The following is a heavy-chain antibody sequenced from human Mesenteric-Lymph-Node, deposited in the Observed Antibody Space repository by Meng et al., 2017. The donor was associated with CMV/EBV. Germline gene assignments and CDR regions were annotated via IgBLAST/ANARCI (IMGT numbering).Heavy chain of an antibody. CDR3: ARVRYYDTTGPPGV. CDR2: ISYDGSDK. CDR1: GFTFSSYV. J-gene: IGHJ4*02. D-gene: IGHD3-22*01. Sequence: GESLKISCAASGFTFSSYVLHWVRQAPGKGLEWVAIISYDGSDKKYADFVKGRFTISRDNSKNTLYLQMNSLRVEDTAVYYCARVRYYDTTGPPGVWGQGTLVTVSS. V-gene: IGHV3-30-3*01.